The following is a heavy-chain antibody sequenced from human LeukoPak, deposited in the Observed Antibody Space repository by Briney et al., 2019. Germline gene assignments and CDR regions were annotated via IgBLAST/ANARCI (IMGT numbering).Heavy chain of an antibody. CDR1: GFTLTNFA. J-gene: IGHJ4*02. CDR2: MSSDGGTT. D-gene: IGHD2/OR15-2a*01. CDR3: ARGGSLSAYDS. Sequence: GGSLRLSCATSGFTLTNFAMHWVRQAPGKGLEYVSAMSSDGGTTYYANSVKGRFTMSRDESKNAVYLQMGSLRPDDMAVYYCARGGSLSAYDSWGQGTLVTVSS. V-gene: IGHV3-64*01.